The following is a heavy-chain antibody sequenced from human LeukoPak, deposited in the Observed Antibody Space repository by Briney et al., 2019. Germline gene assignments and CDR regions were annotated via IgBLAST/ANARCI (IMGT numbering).Heavy chain of an antibody. CDR1: GYTFTSYG. Sequence: VASVKVSCQASGYTFTSYGISWLRQAPGQGLEWMGWISVSNGNTNYAQKLQGRVTMTTDTSTKTVYMELRSLRFDDTAMYYCARGLAGIVGATAWLDPWGQGTLVTVSS. J-gene: IGHJ5*02. V-gene: IGHV1-18*01. CDR2: ISVSNGNT. D-gene: IGHD1-26*01. CDR3: ARGLAGIVGATAWLDP.